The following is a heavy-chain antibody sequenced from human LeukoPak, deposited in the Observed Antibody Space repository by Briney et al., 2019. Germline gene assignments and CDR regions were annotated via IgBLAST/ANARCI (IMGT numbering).Heavy chain of an antibody. CDR1: GFTFSSYW. V-gene: IGHV3-7*01. D-gene: IGHD1-26*01. Sequence: GGSLRLSCAASGFTFSSYWMSWVRQAPGKGLEWVANIKEDGGEKYDVDSVKGRFTISRDNAKNSLYLQMNSLRAEDTAVYYCARDNSGGYDYWGQGTLVTVSS. CDR2: IKEDGGEK. CDR3: ARDNSGGYDY. J-gene: IGHJ4*02.